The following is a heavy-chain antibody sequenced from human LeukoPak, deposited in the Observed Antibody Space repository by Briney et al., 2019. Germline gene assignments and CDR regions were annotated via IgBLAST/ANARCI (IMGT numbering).Heavy chain of an antibody. D-gene: IGHD2-15*01. CDR2: INHSGST. CDR3: ARGVTPFNY. CDR1: GGSFSGYY. J-gene: IGHJ4*02. Sequence: SETLSLTCAVYGGSFSGYYWSWIRQPPGKGLEWIGEINHSGSTNYNPSLKSRVTISVDTSKNQFSLKLSSVTAADTAVYYCARGVTPFNYWGQGTLVTVSS. V-gene: IGHV4-34*01.